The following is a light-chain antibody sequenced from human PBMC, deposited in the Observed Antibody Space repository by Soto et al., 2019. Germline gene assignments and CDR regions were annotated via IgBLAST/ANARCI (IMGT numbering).Light chain of an antibody. CDR2: RAF. Sequence: EIVLTQSPGALCCSAGETATLSCRASQSVARDLSWYQQKPGQAPRLLISRAFIGATGIPDRFSGSGSGTDFTLTINRLEPEDSAVYYCQQHTISMYTFGQGTKVDIK. J-gene: IGKJ2*01. CDR1: QSVARD. CDR3: QQHTISMYT. V-gene: IGKV3-20*01.